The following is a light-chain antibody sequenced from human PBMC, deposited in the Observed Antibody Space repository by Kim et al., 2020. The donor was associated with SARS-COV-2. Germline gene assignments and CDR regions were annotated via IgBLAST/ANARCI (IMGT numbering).Light chain of an antibody. Sequence: AIQMTQSPSSLSASVGDRVTITCRASQDITTASGWYLQKPGKAPELLISGASTVQSGVPSRFSGSGFGTDFTLTISSLQPEDFATYYCLHDYNYPLTVGQGNRLEIK. V-gene: IGKV1-6*01. CDR1: QDITTA. CDR3: LHDYNYPLT. J-gene: IGKJ5*01. CDR2: GAS.